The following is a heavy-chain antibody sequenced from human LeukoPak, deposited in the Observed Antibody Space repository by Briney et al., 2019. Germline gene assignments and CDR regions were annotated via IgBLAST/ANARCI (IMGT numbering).Heavy chain of an antibody. V-gene: IGHV3-30-3*01. Sequence: PGGSLRLSCAASGFTFSSYAMHWVRQAPGKGLEWVAVISYDGSNKYYADSVKGRFTISRDNSKNTLYLQMNSLRAEDTAVYYCARVPLVVITIYYGMDVWGQGTTVTVSS. CDR2: ISYDGSNK. CDR1: GFTFSSYA. CDR3: ARVPLVVITIYYGMDV. J-gene: IGHJ6*02. D-gene: IGHD3-22*01.